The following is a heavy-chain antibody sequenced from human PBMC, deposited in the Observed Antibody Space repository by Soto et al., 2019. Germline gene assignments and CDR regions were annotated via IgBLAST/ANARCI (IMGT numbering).Heavy chain of an antibody. Sequence: QVQLVQSGAEVKKPGSSVKVSCKASGGTFSSYTISWVRQAPGQGLEWMGRIIPILGIGNYGQKFQGRVTITADNSTSTAYMELSSLSSEDTAVHHCARDGQFVPQFDSWGQGTLVTVSS. CDR2: IIPILGIG. CDR1: GGTFSSYT. J-gene: IGHJ4*02. CDR3: ARDGQFVPQFDS. V-gene: IGHV1-69*08. D-gene: IGHD6-6*01.